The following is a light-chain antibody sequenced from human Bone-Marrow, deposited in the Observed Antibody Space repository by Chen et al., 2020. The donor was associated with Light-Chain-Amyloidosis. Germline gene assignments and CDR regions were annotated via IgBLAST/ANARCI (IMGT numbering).Light chain of an antibody. Sequence: SYVLTQPSSVSVAPGQTAKIACGGNNIGSTSVHWYQQTPGQAPLLVVYVDSDRPSGSPERLSGSNSGNTATRTISRVEAGDEADYYCQVWDRSSDRPVFGGGAKLTVL. J-gene: IGLJ3*02. CDR1: NIGSTS. CDR3: QVWDRSSDRPV. V-gene: IGLV3-21*02. CDR2: VDS.